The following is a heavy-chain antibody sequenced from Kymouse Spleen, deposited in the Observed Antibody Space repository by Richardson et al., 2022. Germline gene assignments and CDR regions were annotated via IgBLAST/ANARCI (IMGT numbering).Heavy chain of an antibody. J-gene: IGHJ5*02. CDR1: GFTFSSYW. D-gene: IGHD3-10*01. Sequence: EVQLVESGGGLVQPGGSLRLSCAASGFTFSSYWMSWVRQAPGKGLEWVANIKQDGSEKYYVDSVKGRFTISRDNAKNSLYLQMNSLRAEDTAVYYCARDGGSGSYYNPHNWFDPWGQGTLVTVSS. CDR2: IKQDGSEK. CDR3: ARDGGSGSYYNPHNWFDP. V-gene: IGHV3-7*01.